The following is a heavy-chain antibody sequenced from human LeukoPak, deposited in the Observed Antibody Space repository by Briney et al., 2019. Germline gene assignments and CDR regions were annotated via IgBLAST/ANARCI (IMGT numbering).Heavy chain of an antibody. CDR3: VNSGYYFGWFDP. Sequence: SETLSLTCTVSGASISSCYWSWIRQPPGKGLEWIGYIYYSGSTNYNPSLESRVTISVDTSKNQFSLKLTSVTAADTAVYYCVNSGYYFGWFDPWGQGTLVTVSS. D-gene: IGHD3-22*01. CDR2: IYYSGST. CDR1: GASISSCY. V-gene: IGHV4-59*01. J-gene: IGHJ5*02.